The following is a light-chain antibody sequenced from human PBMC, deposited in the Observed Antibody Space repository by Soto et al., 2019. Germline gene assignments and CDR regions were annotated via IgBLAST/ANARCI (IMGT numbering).Light chain of an antibody. Sequence: EIVLTQSPGTLSLSPGERATLSCRASESASSNYLAWYQQNLGQAPRLLIYGASSRAAGIPDRFSGSGSGTDFTLTISRLEPEDFAVYYCQYYGSSPPLTFGGGTKVEIK. CDR1: ESASSNY. V-gene: IGKV3-20*01. J-gene: IGKJ4*01. CDR2: GAS. CDR3: QYYGSSPPLT.